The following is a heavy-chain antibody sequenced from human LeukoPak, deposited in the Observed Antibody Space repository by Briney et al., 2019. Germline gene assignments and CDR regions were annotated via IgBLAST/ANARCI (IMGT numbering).Heavy chain of an antibody. CDR3: ARVGSGYDDY. Sequence: PSETLSLTCAVYGGSFSGYYWSWIRQPPGKGLEWIGEINHSGSTNYNPSLKSRVTISVDTSKNQFSLKLSSVTAAATAVYYCARVGSGYDDYWGQGTLVTVSS. J-gene: IGHJ4*02. CDR1: GGSFSGYY. V-gene: IGHV4-34*01. CDR2: INHSGST. D-gene: IGHD5-12*01.